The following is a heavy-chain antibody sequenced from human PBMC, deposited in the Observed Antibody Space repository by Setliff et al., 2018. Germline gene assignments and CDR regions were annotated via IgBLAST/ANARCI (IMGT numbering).Heavy chain of an antibody. D-gene: IGHD3-22*01. CDR3: ARRRYYYDSSGYRWGGFYFDY. CDR1: GYIFTGYY. J-gene: IGHJ4*02. CDR2: ISHHTGGT. Sequence: ASVKVSCKASGYIFTGYYMHWVRQAPGQGLEWMGRISHHTGGTNSAQKFQGRVTMTRDTSVSTVYMELNSLRSDDTAVYYCARRRYYYDSSGYRWGGFYFDYWGQGTLVTVSS. V-gene: IGHV1-2*06.